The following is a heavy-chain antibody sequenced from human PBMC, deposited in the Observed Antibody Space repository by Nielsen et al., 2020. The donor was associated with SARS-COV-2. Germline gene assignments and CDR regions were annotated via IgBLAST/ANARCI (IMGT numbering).Heavy chain of an antibody. CDR2: IKSKTDGGTT. CDR1: GFTFSKAW. J-gene: IGHJ4*02. CDR3: ARDRGGSFDY. D-gene: IGHD3-16*01. Sequence: GESLKISCAASGFTFSKAWMSWVRQAPGKGLEWVGRIKSKTDGGTTDYAAPVQGRVTISRDDSKNTVYLQMNSLKTEDTAVYYCARDRGGSFDYWGQGTLVTVSS. V-gene: IGHV3-15*01.